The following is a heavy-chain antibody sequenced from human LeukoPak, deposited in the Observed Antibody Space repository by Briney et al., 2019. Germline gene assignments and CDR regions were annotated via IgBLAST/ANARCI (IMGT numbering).Heavy chain of an antibody. V-gene: IGHV1-18*01. CDR3: ARVGAPSYASGSCPF. CDR2: ISAYNGNT. D-gene: IGHD3-10*01. Sequence: ASVKVSCKASGYTFTTYGINWVRQAPGQGLEWMGWISAYNGNTNYAQNLQGRVTLTTDTSASTAYMELRSLRSDDTAVYYCARVGAPSYASGSCPFWGQGTLVTVSS. CDR1: GYTFTTYG. J-gene: IGHJ1*01.